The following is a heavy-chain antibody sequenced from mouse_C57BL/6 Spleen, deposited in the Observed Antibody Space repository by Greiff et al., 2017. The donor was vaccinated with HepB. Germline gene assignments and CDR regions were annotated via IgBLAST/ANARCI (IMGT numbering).Heavy chain of an antibody. D-gene: IGHD2-1*01. CDR2: IYPGSGST. CDR1: GYTFTSYW. J-gene: IGHJ2*01. CDR3: ARGDYGNYERYYFDY. Sequence: QVQLQQPGAELVKPGASVKMSCKASGYTFTSYWITWVKQRPGQGLEWIGDIYPGSGSTNYNEKFKSKATLTVDTSSSTAYMQLSSLTSEDSAVYYCARGDYGNYERYYFDYWGQGTTLPVSS. V-gene: IGHV1-55*01.